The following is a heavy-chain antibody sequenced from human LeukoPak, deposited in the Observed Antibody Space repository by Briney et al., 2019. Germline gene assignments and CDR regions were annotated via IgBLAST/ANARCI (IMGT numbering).Heavy chain of an antibody. CDR2: ISSNGGST. CDR3: ARDRGGGDFDY. V-gene: IGHV3-64*01. D-gene: IGHD2-15*01. CDR1: GFTFSSYA. Sequence: GGSLRLSCAASGFTFSSYAMHWVRQAPGKGLEYVSAISSNGGSTYYANSVKGRFTISRDNSKNTLYLQMGSLRAEDTAVYYCARDRGGGDFDYWGQGTLVTVSS. J-gene: IGHJ4*02.